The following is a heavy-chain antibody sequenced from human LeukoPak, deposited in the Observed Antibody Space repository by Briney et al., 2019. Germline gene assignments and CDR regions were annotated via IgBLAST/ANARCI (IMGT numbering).Heavy chain of an antibody. CDR3: ARVRTGTAHFDY. D-gene: IGHD1-7*01. Sequence: SVKVSCKASGDTFTNYPISWVRQAPGQGLEWMGGIIPIFGTANYAQKFQGRVTITADESTSTAYMELSSLRSEDTAVYYCARVRTGTAHFDYWGQGTLVTVSS. CDR1: GDTFTNYP. CDR2: IIPIFGTA. V-gene: IGHV1-69*13. J-gene: IGHJ4*02.